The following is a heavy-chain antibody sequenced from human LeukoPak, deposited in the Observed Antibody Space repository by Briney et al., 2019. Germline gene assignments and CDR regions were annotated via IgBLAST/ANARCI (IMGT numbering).Heavy chain of an antibody. CDR1: RFTFSSYA. V-gene: IGHV3-23*01. CDR3: AKAPPPYCSGGSCFDAFDI. J-gene: IGHJ3*02. D-gene: IGHD2-15*01. Sequence: GGSLRLSCAASRFTFSSYAMSWVRQAPGKGLEWVSSISHSAYSTYYADSVKGRFTISRDNSKNTLYLQMNSLRAEDTAIYYCAKAPPPYCSGGSCFDAFDIWGQGTMVTVSS. CDR2: ISHSAYST.